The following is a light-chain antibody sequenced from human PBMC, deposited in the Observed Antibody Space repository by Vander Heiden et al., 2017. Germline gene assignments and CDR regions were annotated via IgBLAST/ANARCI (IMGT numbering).Light chain of an antibody. CDR2: KAS. CDR1: QSISSW. Sequence: DIQMTQSPSTLSASVGDRVTITCRASQSISSWLAWYQQKPGKAPKLLIYKASSLESGVPSRCSGSGSGTEFTLTIRSLQPDDFATYYCQQINSSSGTFGQGTKVEIK. CDR3: QQINSSSGT. J-gene: IGKJ1*01. V-gene: IGKV1-5*03.